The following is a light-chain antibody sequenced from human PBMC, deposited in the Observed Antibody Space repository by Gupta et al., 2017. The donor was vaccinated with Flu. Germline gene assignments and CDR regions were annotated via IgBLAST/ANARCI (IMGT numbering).Light chain of an antibody. J-gene: IGLJ1*01. V-gene: IGLV2-23*02. CDR1: SSDVGGHNR. CDR3: CSVVIGGTYV. CDR2: DVS. Sequence: HSALTQPASVSGSPGQSITISCTGTSSDVGGHNRVSWYQQHPGKASKLMIYDVSKRPSGASNRFSASKSGNTASLTISGLQGEDEADYYCCSVVIGGTYVVGSGTKVTVL.